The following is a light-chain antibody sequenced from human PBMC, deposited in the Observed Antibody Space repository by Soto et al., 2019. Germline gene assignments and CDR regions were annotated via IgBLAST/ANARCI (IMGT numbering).Light chain of an antibody. CDR2: GVS. J-gene: IGLJ1*01. CDR1: SSDVGAYTY. Sequence: QSALTQPPSASGSPGQSVTISCTGTSSDVGAYTYVSWYQQHPDKAPKLLIYGVSERPSGVPDRFSGSKSGNTASLIVSGLQTEDEAYYYCSSYAGSSSYVFGTGTKVTVL. CDR3: SSYAGSSSYV. V-gene: IGLV2-8*01.